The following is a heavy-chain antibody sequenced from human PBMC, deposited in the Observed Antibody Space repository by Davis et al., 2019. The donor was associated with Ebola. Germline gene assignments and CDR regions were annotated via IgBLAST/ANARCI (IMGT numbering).Heavy chain of an antibody. CDR1: GFTFSSYA. D-gene: IGHD2-21*02. CDR3: AKAPRGVVVTAIRDY. Sequence: GESLKISCAASGFTFSSYAMSWVRQAPGKGLEWVSAISGSGGSTYYADSVKGRFTISRDNSKNTLYLQMNSLRAEDTAVYYCAKAPRGVVVTAIRDYWGQGTLVTVSS. V-gene: IGHV3-23*01. J-gene: IGHJ4*02. CDR2: ISGSGGST.